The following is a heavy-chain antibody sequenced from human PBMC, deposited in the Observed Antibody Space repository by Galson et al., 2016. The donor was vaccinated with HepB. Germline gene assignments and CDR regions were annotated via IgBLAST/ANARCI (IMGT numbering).Heavy chain of an antibody. Sequence: SLRLSCAASGLTFSRFWMTWVRQAPGQGLEWVANINQDGSEKHYLDSVRGRFTISRDNAQNSLSLQMNSLRAEDTAVYFCARAYQYTLDYWGQGTLVTVSS. CDR3: ARAYQYTLDY. J-gene: IGHJ4*02. V-gene: IGHV3-7*04. CDR1: GLTFSRFW. CDR2: INQDGSEK. D-gene: IGHD1-1*01.